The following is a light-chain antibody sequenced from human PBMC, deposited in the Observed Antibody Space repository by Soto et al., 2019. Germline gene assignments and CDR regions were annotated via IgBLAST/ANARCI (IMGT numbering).Light chain of an antibody. CDR3: SSYAGSNNLGV. CDR2: EVS. CDR1: SSDVGGYNY. V-gene: IGLV2-8*01. Sequence: QSVLTQPPSASGSPGQSVTISCTGTSSDVGGYNYVSWYQQHPGKAPKLMIYEVSKRPSGVPDRFSGSKSGNTACLTVSGLQAEDEADYYCSSYAGSNNLGVFGGGTKLTVL. J-gene: IGLJ2*01.